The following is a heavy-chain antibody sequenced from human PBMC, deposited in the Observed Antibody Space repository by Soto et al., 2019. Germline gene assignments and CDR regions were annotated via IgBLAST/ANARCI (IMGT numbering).Heavy chain of an antibody. V-gene: IGHV1-18*01. Sequence: QVQLVQSGAEVKKPGASVKVSCKASGYTFTTYDISWVRQAPGQGLEWMVRISTYNGNTNYPQSLQGRLTMTKDTSTTTAYMELRRLRSDDTAVYYCARDPYHVLMLNDPSLYGMDVWGQGTTVTVSS. CDR3: ARDPYHVLMLNDPSLYGMDV. D-gene: IGHD2-8*01. J-gene: IGHJ6*02. CDR2: ISTYNGNT. CDR1: GYTFTTYD.